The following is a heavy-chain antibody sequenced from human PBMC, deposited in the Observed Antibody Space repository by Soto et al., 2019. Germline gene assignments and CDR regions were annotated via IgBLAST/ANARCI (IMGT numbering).Heavy chain of an antibody. CDR1: GFSFNSYA. Sequence: PGGSLRLSCVASGFSFNSYAMNWVRQAPGKGPEWVASISATGYYIFYADSVKGRFTISRDNAKKSLFLQMNSLRAEDTAVYYCAIVSSGYYYNYWGQGTLVTVSS. V-gene: IGHV3-21*01. CDR3: AIVSSGYYYNY. J-gene: IGHJ4*02. CDR2: ISATGYYI. D-gene: IGHD3-22*01.